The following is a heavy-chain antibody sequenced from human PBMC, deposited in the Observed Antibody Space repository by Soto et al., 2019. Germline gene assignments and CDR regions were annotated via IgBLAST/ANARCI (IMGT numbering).Heavy chain of an antibody. CDR1: GGSISTYT. Sequence: PXGTLSLTCTVSGGSISTYTWNWIRQSPGKGLEWIGYISYSGSTMSNPSLKSRVTISVDRSKNQLSLNLTSVTAADTAKYYCARDSKSDDAFDIWGLGTLVTVSS. CDR2: ISYSGST. CDR3: ARDSKSDDAFDI. V-gene: IGHV4-59*01. J-gene: IGHJ3*02.